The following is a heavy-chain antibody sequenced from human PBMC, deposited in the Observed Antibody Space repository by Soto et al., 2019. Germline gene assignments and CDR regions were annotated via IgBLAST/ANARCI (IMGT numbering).Heavy chain of an antibody. D-gene: IGHD3-3*01. J-gene: IGHJ4*02. V-gene: IGHV4-34*01. Sequence: SETLSLTCGVYGGSFSGYYWSWIRQPPGKGLEWIGEINHSGNINYNPSLKSRVTISVDTSKNQFSLNLSSVTAADTAVYYCARTSIFGGGYYFDYWGQGTLVTVSS. CDR3: ARTSIFGGGYYFDY. CDR1: GGSFSGYY. CDR2: INHSGNI.